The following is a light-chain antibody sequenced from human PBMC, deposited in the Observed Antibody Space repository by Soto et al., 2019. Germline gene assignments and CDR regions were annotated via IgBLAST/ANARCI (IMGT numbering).Light chain of an antibody. V-gene: IGLV2-14*01. J-gene: IGLJ1*01. CDR1: TSDLAGYNY. CDR2: EVI. CDR3: KSYAGSNTYV. Sequence: QSVLTQPASVSGSPGQSITISCTGTTSDLAGYNYVSWYQQYPGKAPKLMIYEVINRSSGVSNRFPGSKSANSASLTISGLQAEDEADYFCKSYAGSNTYVFGSGTKVTVL.